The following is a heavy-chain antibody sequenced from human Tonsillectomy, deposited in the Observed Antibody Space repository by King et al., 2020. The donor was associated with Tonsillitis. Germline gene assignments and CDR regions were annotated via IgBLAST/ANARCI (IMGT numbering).Heavy chain of an antibody. Sequence: VQLVESGTEVKKPGASVTVSCKASGYTFTGYCMHWVRQAPGQGLEWLGWINPNGGGTDYAQNFQGRVTMTRDTSISTAYMELSRLRSDDTAVYYCTRGYGGNPYNDAFDIWGQGTMVTVSS. V-gene: IGHV1-2*02. J-gene: IGHJ3*02. CDR3: TRGYGGNPYNDAFDI. D-gene: IGHD4-23*01. CDR1: GYTFTGYC. CDR2: INPNGGGT.